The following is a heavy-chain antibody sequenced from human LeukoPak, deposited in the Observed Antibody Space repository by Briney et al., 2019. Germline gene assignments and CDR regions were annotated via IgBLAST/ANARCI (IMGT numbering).Heavy chain of an antibody. CDR1: GFTFSSYS. J-gene: IGHJ5*02. CDR2: ISSSSSYI. V-gene: IGHV3-21*01. Sequence: PGGSLRLSCAASGFTFSSYSMNWVRQAPGKGLEWVSSISSSSSYIYYADSVKGRFTISRDNAKNSLHLQMNSLRAEDTAVYYCASEDRGERITMVRGVPSWFDPWGQGTLVTVSS. CDR3: ASEDRGERITMVRGVPSWFDP. D-gene: IGHD3-10*01.